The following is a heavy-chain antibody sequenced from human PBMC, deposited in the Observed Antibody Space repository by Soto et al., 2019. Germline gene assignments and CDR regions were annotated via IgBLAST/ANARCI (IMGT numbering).Heavy chain of an antibody. J-gene: IGHJ5*02. D-gene: IGHD2-15*01. Sequence: QLQLQESGPGLVKPSETLSLTCTVSGGSISSSSYYWGWIRQPPGKGLEWIGSIYYSGSTYYNPSLKSRVTISVDTSKNQFSLKLSSVTAADTAVYYCARHPRYCSGGSCYSFDPWGQGTLVTVSS. V-gene: IGHV4-39*01. CDR1: GGSISSSSYY. CDR2: IYYSGST. CDR3: ARHPRYCSGGSCYSFDP.